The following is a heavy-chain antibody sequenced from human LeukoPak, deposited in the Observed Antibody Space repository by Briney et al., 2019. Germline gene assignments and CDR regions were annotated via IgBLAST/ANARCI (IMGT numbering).Heavy chain of an antibody. D-gene: IGHD2-2*01. J-gene: IGHJ4*02. V-gene: IGHV3-30-3*01. CDR3: ARGFADLGYCSSTSCGYFDY. Sequence: GGSLRLSCAASGFTFSSYAMHWVRQAPGKGLEWVAVISYDGSNKYYADSVKGRFTISRDNSKNTLYLQMNSLRAEDTAVYYCARGFADLGYCSSTSCGYFDYWGQGTLVTVSS. CDR1: GFTFSSYA. CDR2: ISYDGSNK.